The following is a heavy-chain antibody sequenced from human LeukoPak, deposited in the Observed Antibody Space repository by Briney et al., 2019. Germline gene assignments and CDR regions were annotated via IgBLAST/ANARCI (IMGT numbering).Heavy chain of an antibody. CDR2: TKQDGSEK. D-gene: IGHD5-18*01. J-gene: IGHJ3*02. CDR1: GFTFSSYW. CDR3: ARWDTAMAEDAFDI. V-gene: IGHV3-7*01. Sequence: AGGSLRLSCAASGFTFSSYWMSWVRQAPGKGLEWVANTKQDGSEKYYVDSVKGRFTISRDNAKNSLYLQMNSLRAEDTAVYYCARWDTAMAEDAFDIWGQGTMVTVSS.